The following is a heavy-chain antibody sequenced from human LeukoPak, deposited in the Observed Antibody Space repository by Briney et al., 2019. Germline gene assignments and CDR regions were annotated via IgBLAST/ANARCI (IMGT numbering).Heavy chain of an antibody. CDR2: IYVSGST. J-gene: IGHJ4*02. V-gene: IGHV4-61*02. CDR1: GGSISSRSYY. CDR3: ARHSIVARSYYFDY. D-gene: IGHD5-12*01. Sequence: SETLSLTCTVSGGSISSRSYYWSWIRQPAGKGLEWIGRIYVSGSTNYNPSLKSRVTISIDTSKNQFSLKLRSVTAADTAVYYCARHSIVARSYYFDYWGRGTLVAVSS.